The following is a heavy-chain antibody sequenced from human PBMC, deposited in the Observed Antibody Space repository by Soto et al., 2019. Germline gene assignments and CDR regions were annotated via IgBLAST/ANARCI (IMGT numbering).Heavy chain of an antibody. J-gene: IGHJ6*02. CDR2: MYNTGST. V-gene: IGHV4-59*01. CDR3: ARDLWGYCGADCYPLDV. Sequence: SETLSLTCTVSGGSISSYYWSWIRQPPGKGLEWIGYMYNTGSTIYNPSLKSRVTISVDTSKNQFSLKLNTVTDADTAVYFCARDLWGYCGADCYPLDVWGQGTTVTVSS. D-gene: IGHD2-21*02. CDR1: GGSISSYY.